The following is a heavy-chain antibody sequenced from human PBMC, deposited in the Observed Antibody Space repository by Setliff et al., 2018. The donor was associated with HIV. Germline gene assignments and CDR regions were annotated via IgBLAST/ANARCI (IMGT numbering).Heavy chain of an antibody. CDR2: SYYDNNV. D-gene: IGHD3-3*01. CDR3: ARGGTHYDFWSGYTLXXVDL. V-gene: IGHV4-39*07. CDR1: GGSISSSDYY. J-gene: IGHJ2*01. Sequence: SETLSLTCTVSGGSISSSDYYWGWIRQPPGKGLEWIGSSYYDNNVDHNPSLKGRISISLDTSKNQFSLRLSSATAADTAVYYCARGGTHYDFWSGYTLXXVDLWGRGALVTVSS.